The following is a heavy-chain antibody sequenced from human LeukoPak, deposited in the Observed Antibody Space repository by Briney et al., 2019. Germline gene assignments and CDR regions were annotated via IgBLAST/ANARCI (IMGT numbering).Heavy chain of an antibody. D-gene: IGHD6-13*01. V-gene: IGHV4-30-2*01. CDR1: GDSTSSGGYS. CDR3: ARGLMMAVAGRGEFHY. CDR2: YYQSGNT. Sequence: SQTLSLTCAVSGDSTSSGGYSWTWIRQPTGKDLEGIGNYYQSGNTYNNPALRSRVSISADRSKNQFSLKLSSVTAADTAVYYCARGLMMAVAGRGEFHYWGQGTLVTVSS. J-gene: IGHJ4*02.